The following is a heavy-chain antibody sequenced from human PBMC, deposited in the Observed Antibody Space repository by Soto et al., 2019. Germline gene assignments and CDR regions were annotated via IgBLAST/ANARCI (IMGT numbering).Heavy chain of an antibody. CDR3: GSGRSGQMVVFY. Sequence: ASVKVSCKASGYTFTGHYIHWVRQAPEQGPEWMGEIGPESGATRYAQRFQGRVTMTRDMSITTVYMELNNLSPDDTAVYYFGSGRSGQMVVFYWGQGTPVTVSS. D-gene: IGHD1-26*01. J-gene: IGHJ4*02. CDR1: GYTFTGHY. V-gene: IGHV1-2*02. CDR2: IGPESGAT.